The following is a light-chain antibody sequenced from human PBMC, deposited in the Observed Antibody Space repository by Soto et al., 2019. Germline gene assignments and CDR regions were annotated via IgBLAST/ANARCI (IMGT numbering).Light chain of an antibody. CDR3: QQRVA. CDR2: AAS. Sequence: DIQLTPSPSFLSASVGDRVTITCRASQGISSYLAWYQQKPGKAPKLLIYAASTLQSGVPSRFSGSGSGTEFTLTISSLQPEDFATYYCQQRVAFGQGTKVEIK. V-gene: IGKV1-9*01. CDR1: QGISSY. J-gene: IGKJ1*01.